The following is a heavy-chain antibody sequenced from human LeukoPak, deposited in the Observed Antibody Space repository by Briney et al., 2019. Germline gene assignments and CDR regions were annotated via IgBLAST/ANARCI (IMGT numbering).Heavy chain of an antibody. D-gene: IGHD5-18*01. Sequence: GGFLRLSCAASGFTVSSNYMNWVRQAPGKGLEWVSVIFSGGNTYYADSVKGRFTISRDNSKNTAYLQMNSLRAEDTAVYYCARGDWGYTYGYTIWGQGTLVTVSS. CDR3: ARGDWGYTYGYTI. CDR1: GFTVSSNY. J-gene: IGHJ4*02. CDR2: IFSGGNT. V-gene: IGHV3-53*01.